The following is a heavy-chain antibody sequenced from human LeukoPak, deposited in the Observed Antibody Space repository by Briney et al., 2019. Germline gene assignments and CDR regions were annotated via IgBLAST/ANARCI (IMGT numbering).Heavy chain of an antibody. CDR3: ARSCRNYYPFDY. CDR2: IYYSGST. Sequence: SETLSLTCTVSGGSISSYYWSWIRQSPGKGLEWIGNIYYSGSTNYNPSLKSRVTISVDTSKNQFSLKLSSVTAADTAVYYCARSCRNYYPFDYWGQGTLVTVSS. V-gene: IGHV4-59*01. CDR1: GGSISSYY. J-gene: IGHJ4*02. D-gene: IGHD1-7*01.